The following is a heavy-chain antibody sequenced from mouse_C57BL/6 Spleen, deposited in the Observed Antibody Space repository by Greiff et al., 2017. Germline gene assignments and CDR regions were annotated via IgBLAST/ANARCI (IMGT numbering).Heavy chain of an antibody. D-gene: IGHD2-5*01. Sequence: QVQLKQSGAELVRPGASVTLSCKASGYTFTDYEMHWVKQTPVHGLEWIGAIDPETGGTAYNQKFKGKAILTADKSSSTAYMELRSLTSEDSAVYYCTRSIYYSNFDYWGQGTTLTVSS. CDR3: TRSIYYSNFDY. J-gene: IGHJ2*01. CDR1: GYTFTDYE. V-gene: IGHV1-15*01. CDR2: IDPETGGT.